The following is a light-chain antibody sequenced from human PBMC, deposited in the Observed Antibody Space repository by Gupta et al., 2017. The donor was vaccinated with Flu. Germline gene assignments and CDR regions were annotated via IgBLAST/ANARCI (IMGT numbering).Light chain of an antibody. J-gene: IGKJ1*01. Sequence: SSLSASVGDRVTITCRASQSISSSLNWYQQKPGKAPKLLIYTASSLQSGVPSRFSGSGSGTDFTLTISSLQPEDIATYYCQQSYSTPPDTFGQGTKVEIK. V-gene: IGKV1-39*01. CDR2: TAS. CDR3: QQSYSTPPDT. CDR1: QSISSS.